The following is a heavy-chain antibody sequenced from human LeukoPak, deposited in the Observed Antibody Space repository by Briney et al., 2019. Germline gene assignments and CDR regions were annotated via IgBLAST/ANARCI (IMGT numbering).Heavy chain of an antibody. Sequence: PGGSLRLSCAASGFTFSSYEMNWVRQAQGKGLEWVSNISSSGSTIYYADSVKGRFTISRDNAKNSLYLQMNSLRAEDTAVYYCGRSGGYFDLWGRGTLVTVSS. CDR2: ISSSGSTI. CDR3: GRSGGYFDL. V-gene: IGHV3-48*03. J-gene: IGHJ2*01. CDR1: GFTFSSYE. D-gene: IGHD3-16*01.